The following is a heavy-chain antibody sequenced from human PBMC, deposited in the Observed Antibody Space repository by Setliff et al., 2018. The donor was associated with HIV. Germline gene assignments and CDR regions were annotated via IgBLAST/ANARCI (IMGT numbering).Heavy chain of an antibody. Sequence: SETLSLTCSVSGDSIFTSTYYWGWIRQPPGKRLEWIGSIYYSGNTHYNPSLKSRVTISVDTSKNQFFLNLSSVTVTDSAVYYCARLGRPYSGQGWFDPWGQGTLVTVSS. CDR1: GDSIFTSTYY. CDR3: ARLGRPYSGQGWFDP. CDR2: IYYSGNT. V-gene: IGHV4-39*01. J-gene: IGHJ5*02. D-gene: IGHD5-12*01.